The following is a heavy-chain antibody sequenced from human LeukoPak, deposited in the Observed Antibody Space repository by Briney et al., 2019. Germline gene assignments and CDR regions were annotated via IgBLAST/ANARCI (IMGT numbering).Heavy chain of an antibody. CDR3: ARVTHFKEWYLRSYYYYYMDV. D-gene: IGHD3-3*01. V-gene: IGHV3-11*04. CDR2: ISSSGSTI. Sequence: GGSLRLSCAASGFTFSDYYMSWIRQAPGKGLEWVSYISSSGSTIYYADSVKGRFTISRDNAKNSLYLQMNSLRAEDTAVYYCARVTHFKEWYLRSYYYYYMDVWGKGTTVTVSS. CDR1: GFTFSDYY. J-gene: IGHJ6*03.